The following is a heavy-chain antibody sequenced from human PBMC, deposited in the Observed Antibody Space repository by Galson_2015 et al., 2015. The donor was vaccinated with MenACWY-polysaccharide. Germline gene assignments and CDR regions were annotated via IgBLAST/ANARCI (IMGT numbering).Heavy chain of an antibody. V-gene: IGHV3-30*04. J-gene: IGHJ6*02. CDR3: ARSYCSRTTCYGMDV. CDR1: GFTFNSYA. CDR2: ISYDETNK. D-gene: IGHD2-2*01. Sequence: SLRLSCAASGFTFNSYAMHWVRQAPGKGLGWVAVISYDETNKYYADSVKGRFTIPRDNSENTLFLQMNSLTTEDTAVYYCARSYCSRTTCYGMDVWGQGTTVTVSS.